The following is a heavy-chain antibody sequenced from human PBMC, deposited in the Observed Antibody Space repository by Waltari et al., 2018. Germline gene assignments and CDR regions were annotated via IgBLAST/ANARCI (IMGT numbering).Heavy chain of an antibody. J-gene: IGHJ6*02. CDR2: INHSSST. CDR3: ARLVDTAQVGVGNYYYYGMDV. D-gene: IGHD5-18*01. CDR1: GGSFSGYY. Sequence: QVQLQQWGAGLLKPSETLSLTCAVYGGSFSGYYWSWIRQPPGKGLEWIGEINHSSSTNYNPSLKSRVTISVDTSKNQFSLKLSSVTAADTAVYYCARLVDTAQVGVGNYYYYGMDVWGQGTTVTVSS. V-gene: IGHV4-34*01.